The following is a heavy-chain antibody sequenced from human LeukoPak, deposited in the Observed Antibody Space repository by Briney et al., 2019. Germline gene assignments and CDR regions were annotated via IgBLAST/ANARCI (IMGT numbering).Heavy chain of an antibody. CDR2: ISSSSSTI. Sequence: GGSLRLSCAASGFTFSDYYMSWIRQAPGKGLEWVSYISSSSSTIYYADSVKGRFTISRDNAKNSLYLQMNSLRAEDTAVYYCARLAARPYYYYMDVWGKGTTVTVSS. D-gene: IGHD6-6*01. CDR3: ARLAARPYYYYMDV. V-gene: IGHV3-11*01. CDR1: GFTFSDYY. J-gene: IGHJ6*03.